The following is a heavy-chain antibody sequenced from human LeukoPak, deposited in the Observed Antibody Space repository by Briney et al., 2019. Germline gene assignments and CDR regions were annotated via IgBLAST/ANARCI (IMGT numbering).Heavy chain of an antibody. J-gene: IGHJ4*02. V-gene: IGHV3-48*01. D-gene: IGHD3-22*01. Sequence: GGSLRLSCAASGFTFNFYNMNWVRQAPGKGLEWLSYISGSSSTVHYADSVKGRFTVSRDNAKNSLYLQMDSLRAEDTTVYYCARIDSRGDLSFDFWGQGTLVTVAS. CDR2: ISGSSSTV. CDR1: GFTFNFYN. CDR3: ARIDSRGDLSFDF.